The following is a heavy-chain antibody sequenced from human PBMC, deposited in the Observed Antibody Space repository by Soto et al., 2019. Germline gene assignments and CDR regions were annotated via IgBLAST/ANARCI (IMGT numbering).Heavy chain of an antibody. J-gene: IGHJ4*02. CDR3: ANSPQLYEGCMPPMGGGGIDY. CDR2: ISYDGSNK. D-gene: IGHD2-8*01. Sequence: GGSLRLSCAASGFTFSSYGMHWVRQAPGKGLEWVAVISYDGSNKYYADSVKGRFTIARDNSKNTLYLQMNSLRAEDTAVYYCANSPQLYEGCMPPMGGGGIDYWGQGTLVTVSS. V-gene: IGHV3-30*18. CDR1: GFTFSSYG.